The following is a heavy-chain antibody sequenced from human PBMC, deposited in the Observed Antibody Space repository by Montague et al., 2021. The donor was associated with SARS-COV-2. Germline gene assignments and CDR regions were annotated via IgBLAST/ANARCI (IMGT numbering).Heavy chain of an antibody. Sequence: TLSITCTVSGDSISSGDYHWSWIRQPAGKGLEWIGYIYTLGSTGYNPSLKSRVTISMDTSKNQLSLKLSSVTAADTAVYFCARSPYRTTYLNGMDVWGQGTTVTVSS. CDR3: ARSPYRTTYLNGMDV. CDR1: GDSISSGDYH. V-gene: IGHV4-61*09. D-gene: IGHD1-14*01. CDR2: IYTLGST. J-gene: IGHJ6*02.